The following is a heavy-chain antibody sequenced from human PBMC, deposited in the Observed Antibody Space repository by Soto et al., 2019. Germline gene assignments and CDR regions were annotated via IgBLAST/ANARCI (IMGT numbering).Heavy chain of an antibody. J-gene: IGHJ4*02. Sequence: QVQLVESGGGVVQPGRSLRLSCVASGFTFSSYGMHWVRQAPGKGLEWVASISYDGRNKYYAESVKGRFTISRDNSKNTLYLQMNSLRAEDTSLYYCPKEGGLSGSHYISSSYYFDYWGQGTLVTVSS. CDR3: PKEGGLSGSHYISSSYYFDY. CDR2: ISYDGRNK. D-gene: IGHD1-26*01. V-gene: IGHV3-30*18. CDR1: GFTFSSYG.